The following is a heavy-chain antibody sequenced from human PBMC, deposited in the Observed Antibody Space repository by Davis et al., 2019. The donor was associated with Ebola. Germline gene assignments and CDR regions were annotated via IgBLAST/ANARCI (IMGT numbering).Heavy chain of an antibody. CDR1: GYTFTSYA. J-gene: IGHJ4*02. CDR3: ARYHQFDY. Sequence: ASVKVSCKASGYTFTSYAMHWVRQAPGQRLECMGWINAGNGNTKYSQKFQGRVTMTTDTSTSTAYMELRSLRSDDTAVYYCARYHQFDYWGQGTLVTVSS. V-gene: IGHV1-3*01. CDR2: INAGNGNT.